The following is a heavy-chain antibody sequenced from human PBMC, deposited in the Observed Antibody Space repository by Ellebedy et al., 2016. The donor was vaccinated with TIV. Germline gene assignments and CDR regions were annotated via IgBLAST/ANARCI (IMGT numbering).Heavy chain of an antibody. CDR1: GFTFSSYG. CDR2: IWYDGSNK. J-gene: IGHJ3*02. Sequence: PGGSLRLSCAASGFTFSSYGMHWVRQAPGKGLEWVAVIWYDGSNKYYADSVKGRFTISRDNSKNTLYLQMNSLRAEDTAVYYCARGGSGSGLRYFDWLSDAFDIWGQGTMVTVSS. V-gene: IGHV3-33*01. CDR3: ARGGSGSGLRYFDWLSDAFDI. D-gene: IGHD3-9*01.